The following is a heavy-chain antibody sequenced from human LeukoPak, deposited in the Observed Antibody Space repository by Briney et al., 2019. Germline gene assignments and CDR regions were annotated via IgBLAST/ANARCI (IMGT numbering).Heavy chain of an antibody. V-gene: IGHV5-51*01. CDR1: GYTFTSYW. D-gene: IGHD3-22*01. J-gene: IGHJ3*02. CDR2: IYPSDSDT. CDR3: ARPRVVASLYAFDI. Sequence: GESLQISCEGSGYTFTSYWIAWVRQMPGKGLEWMGIIYPSDSDTRYSPSFQGQVIISADKSINTAYLQWSSLKASDTAMYFCARPRVVASLYAFDIWGQGTMVTVSS.